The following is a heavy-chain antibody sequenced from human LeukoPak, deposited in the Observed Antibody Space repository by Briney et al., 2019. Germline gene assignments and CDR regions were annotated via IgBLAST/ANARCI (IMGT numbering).Heavy chain of an antibody. D-gene: IGHD2-2*01. V-gene: IGHV4-34*01. CDR2: INHSGST. Sequence: PSETLSPTCAVYGGSFSGYYWSWIRQPPGKGLEWIGEINHSGSTNYNPSLKSRVTISVDTSKNQFSLKLSSVTAADTAVYYCARVRVYCSSTSCYEVGVFDYWGQGTLVTVSS. CDR1: GGSFSGYY. J-gene: IGHJ4*02. CDR3: ARVRVYCSSTSCYEVGVFDY.